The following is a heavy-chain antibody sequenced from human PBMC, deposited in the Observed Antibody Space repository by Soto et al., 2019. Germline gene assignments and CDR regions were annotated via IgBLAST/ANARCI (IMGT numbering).Heavy chain of an antibody. Sequence: GGYLRLSCAASGFTFSSYGMHWVRQAPGKRLEWVALIWFDGSDKYYTESVKGRFTISRDNSKSTLYLQMNSLRAEDTAVYYCARLFSSASSCYSVGAHNIRGQG. CDR3: ARLFSSASSCYSVGAHNI. CDR1: GFTFSSYG. CDR2: IWFDGSDK. V-gene: IGHV3-33*01. D-gene: IGHD2-15*01. J-gene: IGHJ3*02.